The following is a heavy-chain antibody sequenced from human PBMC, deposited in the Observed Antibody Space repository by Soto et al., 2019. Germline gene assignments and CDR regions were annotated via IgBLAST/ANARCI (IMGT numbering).Heavy chain of an antibody. J-gene: IGHJ4*01. CDR3: AKKSYYYDSSGYPLDY. CDR2: ISGSGGST. CDR1: GFTFSSYA. D-gene: IGHD3-22*01. Sequence: GGSLRLSCAASGFTFSSYAMSWVRQSPGKGLEWVSAISGSGGSTYYADSVKGRFTSSRDNSKNTLCRQMTSLSAEDTAVYSCAKKSYYYDSSGYPLDYWGHVTLVPVSS. V-gene: IGHV3-23*01.